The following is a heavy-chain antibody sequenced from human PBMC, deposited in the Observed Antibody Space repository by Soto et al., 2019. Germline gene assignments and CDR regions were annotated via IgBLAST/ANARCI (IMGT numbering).Heavy chain of an antibody. CDR2: IWDDGRIN. CDR1: GFTFSGYG. V-gene: IGHV3-33*01. J-gene: IGHJ6*02. CDR3: ARESGNYYYYGMDV. Sequence: GGSLRLSCAASGFTFSGYGMHWVRQAPGKGLEWVAVIWDDGRINNYADSVKGRFTISRDNSKNTLYLQMNSLRAEDTAVYHCARESGNYYYYGMDVWGQGTTVTVSS.